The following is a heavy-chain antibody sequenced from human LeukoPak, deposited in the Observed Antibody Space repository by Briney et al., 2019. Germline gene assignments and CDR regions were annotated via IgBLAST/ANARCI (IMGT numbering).Heavy chain of an antibody. CDR3: ARGVGSGWYFDL. V-gene: IGHV3-64*01. D-gene: IGHD3-10*01. CDR1: GFTFSSYA. Sequence: GGSLRLSCAASGFTFSSYAMHWVRQAPGKGLEYVSAISINGGTTYYANSVKGRFTISRDNSKNTLYLQMGRLRSDDTAVYYCARGVGSGWYFDLWGRGTLVTVSS. CDR2: ISINGGTT. J-gene: IGHJ2*01.